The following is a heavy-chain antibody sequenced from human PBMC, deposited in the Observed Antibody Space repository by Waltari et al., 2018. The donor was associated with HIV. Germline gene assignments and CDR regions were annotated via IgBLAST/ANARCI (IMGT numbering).Heavy chain of an antibody. CDR2: ISGGADKT. CDR1: GFTFSSFA. D-gene: IGHD4-17*01. CDR3: AKDVGYGDPRRFAS. Sequence: EVQLLESGGGLVQPGGSLRLSCAASGFTFSSFALHWVRQAPGKGLEWVSTISGGADKTYYADSVKGRFTISRDNSKNTLYLQMNSLKAEDTAVYYCAKDVGYGDPRRFASWGQGTLVTVSS. J-gene: IGHJ4*02. V-gene: IGHV3-23*01.